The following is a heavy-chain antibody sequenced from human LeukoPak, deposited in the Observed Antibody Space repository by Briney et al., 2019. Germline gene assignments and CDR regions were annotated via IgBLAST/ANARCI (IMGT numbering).Heavy chain of an antibody. D-gene: IGHD2-21*02. CDR2: IIPIFGTA. CDR1: GGTFSSYA. CDR3: AGGVVTAIGPPFDY. V-gene: IGHV1-69*05. Sequence: SVKVSCKASGGTFSSYAISWVRQAPGQGLEWMGGIIPIFGTANYTQKFQGRVTITTDESTSTAYMELSSLRSEDTAVYYCAGGVVTAIGPPFDYWGQGTLVTVSS. J-gene: IGHJ4*02.